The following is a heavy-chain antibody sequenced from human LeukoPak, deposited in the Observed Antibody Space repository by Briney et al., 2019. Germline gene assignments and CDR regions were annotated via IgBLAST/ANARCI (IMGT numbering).Heavy chain of an antibody. V-gene: IGHV4-34*01. Sequence: SETLSLTCAVYGGSFSGYYWSWIRQPPGKGLEWIGEINHSGSTNYNPSLKSRVTISVDTSKNQFSLKLSSVTAADTAVYYCARDGGDTYYYDSSGDAFDIWGQGTMVTVSS. CDR2: INHSGST. J-gene: IGHJ3*02. CDR3: ARDGGDTYYYDSSGDAFDI. CDR1: GGSFSGYY. D-gene: IGHD3-22*01.